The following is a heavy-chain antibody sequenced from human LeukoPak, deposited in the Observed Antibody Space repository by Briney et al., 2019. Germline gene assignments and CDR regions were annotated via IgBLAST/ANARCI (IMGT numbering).Heavy chain of an antibody. CDR1: GASTSSGCYY. Sequence: SQTLSLTCTLSGASTSSGCYYWSWIRQHPGKGLEWIRYIYYSGSTYYNPSLKSRVTISVDTSKNQVSLKLSSVTAADTAVYYCARHVGGYYYFDNWVQGTLVTVSS. CDR2: IYYSGST. CDR3: ARHVGGYYYFDN. V-gene: IGHV4-31*03. J-gene: IGHJ4*02. D-gene: IGHD4-23*01.